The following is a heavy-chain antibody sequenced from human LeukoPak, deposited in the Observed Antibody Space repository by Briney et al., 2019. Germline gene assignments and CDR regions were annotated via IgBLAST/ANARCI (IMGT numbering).Heavy chain of an antibody. J-gene: IGHJ4*02. CDR2: ISGSGGST. CDR1: GFTFSIFA. CDR3: AKDSSSRNGSFLFDY. D-gene: IGHD3-10*01. Sequence: GGSLRLSCAASGFTFSIFAMSWVRQAPGKGLEWVSAISGSGGSTYYADSVKGRFTISRDNSKNTLYLQMNSLRAEDTAVYYCAKDSSSRNGSFLFDYWGQGTLVTVSS. V-gene: IGHV3-23*01.